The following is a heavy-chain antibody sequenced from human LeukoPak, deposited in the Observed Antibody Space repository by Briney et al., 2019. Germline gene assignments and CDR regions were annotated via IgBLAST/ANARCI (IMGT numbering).Heavy chain of an antibody. CDR1: GGSISSYY. CDR2: IYYSGST. Sequence: SETLSLTCTVSGGSISSYYWSWIRQPPGKGLEWIGYIYYSGSTNYNPSLKSRVTISVDTSKNQFSLKLSSVTAADTAVYYCAREGALPHFDYWGQGTLVTVSS. J-gene: IGHJ4*02. V-gene: IGHV4-59*01. CDR3: AREGALPHFDY.